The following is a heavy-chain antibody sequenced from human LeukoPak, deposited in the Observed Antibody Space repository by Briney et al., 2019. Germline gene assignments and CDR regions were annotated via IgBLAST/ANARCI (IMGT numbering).Heavy chain of an antibody. J-gene: IGHJ4*02. V-gene: IGHV3-30-3*01. CDR3: ARIESGELSDLLDY. D-gene: IGHD3-10*01. Sequence: GGSLRLSCAASGFTFSSYAMHWVRQAPGKGLEWVAVISYDGSNKYYADSVKGRFTISRDNSKNTLYLQMNSLRAEDTAVYYCARIESGELSDLLDYWGQGTLVTVSS. CDR1: GFTFSSYA. CDR2: ISYDGSNK.